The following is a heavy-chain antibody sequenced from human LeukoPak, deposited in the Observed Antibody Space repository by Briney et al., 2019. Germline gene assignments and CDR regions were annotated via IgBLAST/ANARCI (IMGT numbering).Heavy chain of an antibody. J-gene: IGHJ4*02. CDR3: ARDQEAFDY. Sequence: ASVKVSCKASGYSFTSNYIHWVRQAPGQGLEWMGMIYPSDGSASYAQKFQGRVTVTRDTSTSTVHMELSGLRSEDTAVYYCARDQEAFDYWGQGTLVTVSS. CDR2: IYPSDGSA. CDR1: GYSFTSNY. V-gene: IGHV1-46*01.